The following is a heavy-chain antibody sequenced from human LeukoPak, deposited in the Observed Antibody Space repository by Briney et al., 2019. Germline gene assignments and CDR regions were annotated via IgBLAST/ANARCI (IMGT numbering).Heavy chain of an antibody. J-gene: IGHJ4*02. Sequence: ASVTVSCKGSGYTFTSYGISWLRQPPAQGLEWMGWISAYNGNTNYAQKLQGRVTMTTDTSTSTAYMKLRSLRSEDTAVYYCARDRSLELLWFGEASDFWGQGTLVTVSS. V-gene: IGHV1-18*01. CDR1: GYTFTSYG. CDR2: ISAYNGNT. D-gene: IGHD3-10*01. CDR3: ARDRSLELLWFGEASDF.